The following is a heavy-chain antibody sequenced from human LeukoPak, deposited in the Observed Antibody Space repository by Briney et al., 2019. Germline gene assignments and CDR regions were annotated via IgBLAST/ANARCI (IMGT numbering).Heavy chain of an antibody. D-gene: IGHD2-15*01. CDR1: GGSISSYY. V-gene: IGHV4-4*07. CDR3: ARDAPLGYCSGGSCPNGLDY. CDR2: IYTSGST. J-gene: IGHJ4*02. Sequence: SETLYLTCTVSGGSISSYYWSWIRQPAGKGLEWIGRIYTSGSTNYNPSLKSRVTMSVDTSKNQFSLKLSSVTAADTAVYYCARDAPLGYCSGGSCPNGLDYWGQGTLVTVSS.